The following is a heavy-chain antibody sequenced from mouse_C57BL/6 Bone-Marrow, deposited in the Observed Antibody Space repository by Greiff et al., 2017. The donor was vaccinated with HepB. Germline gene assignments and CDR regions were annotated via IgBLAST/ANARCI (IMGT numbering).Heavy chain of an antibody. Sequence: VKLMESGPELVKPGASVKISCKASGYTFTDYYINWVKQRPGQGLEWIGWIFPGSGSTYYNEKFKGKATLTVDKSSSTAYMLLSSLTSEDSAVYFCARPITTVVADYFDYWGQGTTLTVSS. CDR3: ARPITTVVADYFDY. CDR1: GYTFTDYY. D-gene: IGHD1-1*01. V-gene: IGHV1-75*01. CDR2: IFPGSGST. J-gene: IGHJ2*01.